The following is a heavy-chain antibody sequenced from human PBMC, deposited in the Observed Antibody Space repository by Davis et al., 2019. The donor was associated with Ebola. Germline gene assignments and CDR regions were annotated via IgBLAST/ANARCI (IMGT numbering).Heavy chain of an antibody. J-gene: IGHJ4*02. CDR2: IYHSGST. V-gene: IGHV4-4*02. CDR3: ARARLARYCSGGSCYSGGTTFDY. Sequence: SETLSLTCAVSGGSISSSNWWSWVRQPPGKGLEWIGEIYHSGSTNYNPSLKSRVTISVDTSKNQFSLKLSSVTAADTAVYYCARARLARYCSGGSCYSGGTTFDYWGQGTLVTVSS. CDR1: GGSISSSNW. D-gene: IGHD2-15*01.